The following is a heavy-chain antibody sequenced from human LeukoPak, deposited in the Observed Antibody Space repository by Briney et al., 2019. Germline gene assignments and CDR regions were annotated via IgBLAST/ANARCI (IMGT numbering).Heavy chain of an antibody. J-gene: IGHJ4*02. CDR3: ARHPFATPFDY. CDR1: GGSISDNY. CDR2: AYYSGHT. V-gene: IGHV4-59*08. D-gene: IGHD2-15*01. Sequence: SETLSLTCTVSGGSISDNYWSWIRQPPGKGLEWIGYAYYSGHTNYNSSLKSRVTMSLDTSKSQFSLRLSSVTVADTAVYLCARHPFATPFDYWGPGTLVTVSS.